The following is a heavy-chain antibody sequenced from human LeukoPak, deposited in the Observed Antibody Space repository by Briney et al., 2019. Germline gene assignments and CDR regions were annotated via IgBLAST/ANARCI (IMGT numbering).Heavy chain of an antibody. CDR3: AREVRDGYNPRVDY. D-gene: IGHD5-24*01. V-gene: IGHV4-34*01. J-gene: IGHJ4*02. CDR2: INHSGST. CDR1: GGSFSGYY. Sequence: PSETLSLTCAVYGGSFSGYYWSWIRQPPGKGLEWIGEINHSGSTNYNPSLKSRVTISVDTSKNQFSLKLSSVTAADTAVYYCAREVRDGYNPRVDYWGQGTLVTVSS.